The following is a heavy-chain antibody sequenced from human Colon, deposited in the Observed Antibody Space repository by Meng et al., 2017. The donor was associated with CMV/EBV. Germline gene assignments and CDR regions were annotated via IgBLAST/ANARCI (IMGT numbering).Heavy chain of an antibody. V-gene: IGHV4-39*07. CDR1: GASISSMIYY. CDR3: ARSSGYKAFLDY. CDR2: IYHSGTT. Sequence: GSLRLSCNVSGASISSMIYYWGWIRQSPGKGLEWIGSIYHSGTTYHSPSFKSRVTLSIDTSKNQFSLSLRSVSVADTAVYYCARSSGYKAFLDYWGPGRQVTVSS. J-gene: IGHJ4*02. D-gene: IGHD5-12*01.